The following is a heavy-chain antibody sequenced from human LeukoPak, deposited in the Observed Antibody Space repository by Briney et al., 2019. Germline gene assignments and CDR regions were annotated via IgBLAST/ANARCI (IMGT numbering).Heavy chain of an antibody. V-gene: IGHV4-4*07. CDR2: ISPSGST. CDR1: GGSMNQYY. D-gene: IGHD1-26*01. CDR3: ARDMGYSGSYGSLDV. Sequence: SETLSLTCTVSGGSMNQYYWTWLRQPAGKGLEWIGRISPSGSTNHNPSLTSRVTISVDTSKNQFSLKLNFVTAADTAVYYCARDMGYSGSYGSLDVWGKGTTVTISS. J-gene: IGHJ6*04.